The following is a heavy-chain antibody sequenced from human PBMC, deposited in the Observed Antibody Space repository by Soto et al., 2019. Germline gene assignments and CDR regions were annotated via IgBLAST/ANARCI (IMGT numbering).Heavy chain of an antibody. CDR2: IYAGDSDT. CDR1: GYTFASHW. Sequence: ESLKISCKASGYTFASHWIAWLRHVPGKCLEVMGIIYAGDSDTRYSPSFQGQVIMSADKSIDAAYLHWSSLRASDTARYYCARTAGITIFGVVPSLHYGMDVWGQGTTVTVSS. CDR3: ARTAGITIFGVVPSLHYGMDV. D-gene: IGHD3-3*01. J-gene: IGHJ6*02. V-gene: IGHV5-51*01.